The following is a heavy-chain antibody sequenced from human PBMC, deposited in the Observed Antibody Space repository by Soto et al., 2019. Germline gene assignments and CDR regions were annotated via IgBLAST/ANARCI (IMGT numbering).Heavy chain of an antibody. V-gene: IGHV4-59*08. Sequence: SETLSLTCTVSGGSISSYYWSWIRQPPGKGLEWIGYIYYSGSTNYNPSLKSRVTISVDTSKNHFSLKLSSVTAADTAVYYCARGYCSGGSCYLGWFDPWGQGTLVTVSS. CDR1: GGSISSYY. CDR2: IYYSGST. CDR3: ARGYCSGGSCYLGWFDP. D-gene: IGHD2-15*01. J-gene: IGHJ5*02.